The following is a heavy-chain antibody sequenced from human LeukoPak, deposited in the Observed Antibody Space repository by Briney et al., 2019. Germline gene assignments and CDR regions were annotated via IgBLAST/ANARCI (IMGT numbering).Heavy chain of an antibody. J-gene: IGHJ3*02. CDR3: AKAPPPYCSGGSCFDAFDI. CDR2: ISGSGGST. CDR1: GFTFSSYG. V-gene: IGHV3-23*01. D-gene: IGHD2-15*01. Sequence: GGSLRLSCAASGFTFSSYGMSWVRQAPGKGLEWVSAISGSGGSTYYADSVKGRFTISRDNSKNTLYLQMNSLRAEDTAVYYCAKAPPPYCSGGSCFDAFDIWGQGTLVTVSS.